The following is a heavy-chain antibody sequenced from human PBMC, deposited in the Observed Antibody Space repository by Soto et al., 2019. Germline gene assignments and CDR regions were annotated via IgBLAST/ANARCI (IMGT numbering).Heavy chain of an antibody. D-gene: IGHD1-26*01. Sequence: ASVKVSCKASGYSFTGLDINWVRQTTGQGLEWMGWVEPSSGRTGYAQKFQGRVTMTRDTSINTAYMELSSLTSDDTAFYYCARGVTAGVDYWGQGTLVTVSS. CDR2: VEPSSGRT. CDR3: ARGVTAGVDY. J-gene: IGHJ4*02. V-gene: IGHV1-8*01. CDR1: GYSFTGLD.